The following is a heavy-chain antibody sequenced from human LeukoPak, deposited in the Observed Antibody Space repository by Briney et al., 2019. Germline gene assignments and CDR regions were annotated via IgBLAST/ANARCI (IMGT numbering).Heavy chain of an antibody. CDR3: AKDPQPVYYDFWSGYLYYFDY. V-gene: IGHV3-30*18. D-gene: IGHD3-3*01. J-gene: IGHJ4*02. Sequence: TGRSLRLSCAASGFTFSSYGMHWVRQAPGKGLEWVAVISYDGSNKYYADSGKGRFTISRDNSKNTLYLQMNSLRAEDTAVYYCAKDPQPVYYDFWSGYLYYFDYWGQGTLVTVSS. CDR2: ISYDGSNK. CDR1: GFTFSSYG.